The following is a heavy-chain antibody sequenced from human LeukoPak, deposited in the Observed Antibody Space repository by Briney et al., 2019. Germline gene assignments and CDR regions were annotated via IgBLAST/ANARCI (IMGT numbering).Heavy chain of an antibody. CDR1: GFTFIGSA. CDR2: IRSTANGYAT. CDR3: TGNYYGSGSYYPKKERYYYYYMDV. V-gene: IGHV3-73*01. Sequence: GGSLRLSCAASGFTFIGSALHWVRQASGKGLEWVGRIRSTANGYATAYAASVKGRFTISRDDSKNTAYLQMDSLKTEDTAVYYCTGNYYGSGSYYPKKERYYYYYMDVWGKGTTVTISS. J-gene: IGHJ6*03. D-gene: IGHD3-10*01.